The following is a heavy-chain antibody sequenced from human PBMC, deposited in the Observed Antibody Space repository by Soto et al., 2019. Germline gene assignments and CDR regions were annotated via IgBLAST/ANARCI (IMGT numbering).Heavy chain of an antibody. CDR1: GGSFSGYD. J-gene: IGHJ4*02. V-gene: IGHV4-34*01. Sequence: SETLSLTCAVYGGSFSGYDWSWIRQPPGKGLEWIGEINHSGSTNYNPSLKMRVTISVDTSKNQFSLKLSSVTAADTAVYYCARERYSSSDLDYWGQGTLVTVSS. D-gene: IGHD6-13*01. CDR2: INHSGST. CDR3: ARERYSSSDLDY.